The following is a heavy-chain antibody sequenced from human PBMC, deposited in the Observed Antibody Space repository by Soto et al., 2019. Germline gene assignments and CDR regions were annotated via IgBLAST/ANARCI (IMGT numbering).Heavy chain of an antibody. J-gene: IGHJ3*02. CDR2: IWYDGSNK. V-gene: IGHV3-33*01. D-gene: IGHD2-21*01. Sequence: QVQLVESGGGVVQPGRSLRLSCAASGFTFSSYGMHWVRQAPGKGLEWVAVIWYDGSNKYYADSVKGRFTISRDNSKNTLYLQMNSMRAEDTAVYYWARGSAGGDFDIWGQGTMVTVSS. CDR3: ARGSAGGDFDI. CDR1: GFTFSSYG.